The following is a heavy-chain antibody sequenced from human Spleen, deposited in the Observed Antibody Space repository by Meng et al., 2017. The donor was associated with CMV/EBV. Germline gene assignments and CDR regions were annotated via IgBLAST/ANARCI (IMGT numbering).Heavy chain of an antibody. CDR2: ISSSGSHI. D-gene: IGHD6-6*01. V-gene: IGHV3-11*01. Sequence: SGFTFSDYYMSWIRQAPGKGLEWLSYISSSGSHINYADSVKGRFTISRDNANNLLYLQMNSLRVEDTAMYYCAKPARRIGGNCFDPWGQGTLVTVSS. CDR1: GFTFSDYY. CDR3: AKPARRIGGNCFDP. J-gene: IGHJ5*02.